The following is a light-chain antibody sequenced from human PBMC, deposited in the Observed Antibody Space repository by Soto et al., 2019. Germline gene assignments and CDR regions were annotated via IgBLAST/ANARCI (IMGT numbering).Light chain of an antibody. Sequence: EIVLTQSPATLSLSPGERTTLSCRTSQSVSSDLAWYQQKPGQAPRLLIYDAFNRATGIPARFSGSGSGTDFTLTISSLEPEDFAVYYCQQRTNCPPYTFGQGTRLEIK. J-gene: IGKJ2*01. V-gene: IGKV3-11*01. CDR3: QQRTNCPPYT. CDR2: DAF. CDR1: QSVSSD.